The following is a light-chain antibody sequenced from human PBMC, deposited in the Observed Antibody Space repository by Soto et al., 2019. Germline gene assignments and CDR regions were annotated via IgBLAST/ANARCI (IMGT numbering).Light chain of an antibody. Sequence: QSALTQPASVSGSPGQSITISCTGTSSDVGNYNLVSWYQQHPGKAPKLMIYEANKRPSGVSNRFSGSKSGNTASLSISGLQAEDEADYFCCSYAGSSTFYVFGTGTKLTVL. J-gene: IGLJ1*01. CDR1: SSDVGNYNL. V-gene: IGLV2-23*01. CDR3: CSYAGSSTFYV. CDR2: EAN.